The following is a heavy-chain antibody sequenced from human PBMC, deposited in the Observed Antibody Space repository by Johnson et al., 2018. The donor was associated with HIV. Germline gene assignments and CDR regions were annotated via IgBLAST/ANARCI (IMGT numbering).Heavy chain of an antibody. CDR2: ISHDGNKK. CDR3: AKGLIGAFDI. V-gene: IGHV3-30*18. CDR1: GFTFSTFG. Sequence: QVQVVESGGGVVQPGRSLRLSCAASGFTFSTFGMHWVRQAPGKGLEWVAFISHDGNKKYYADFLKGRFTISRENSKNTLYLQMKSLRAEDTAVYYCAKGLIGAFDIWGQGTMVTVSS. D-gene: IGHD2/OR15-2a*01. J-gene: IGHJ3*02.